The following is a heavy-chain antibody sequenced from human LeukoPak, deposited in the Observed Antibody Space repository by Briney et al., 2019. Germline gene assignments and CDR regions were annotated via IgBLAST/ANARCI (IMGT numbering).Heavy chain of an antibody. CDR1: GFTFRSYG. Sequence: GGSLRLSCAASGFTFRSYGMHWVRQAPGKGLEWVAVIWYDGSNKYYADSVKGRFTISRDNPKNTLYVQMNSLRAEDTAVYYCARGRGADYGGNSGYFDYWGQGTLVTVSS. CDR3: ARGRGADYGGNSGYFDY. D-gene: IGHD4-23*01. V-gene: IGHV3-33*08. J-gene: IGHJ4*02. CDR2: IWYDGSNK.